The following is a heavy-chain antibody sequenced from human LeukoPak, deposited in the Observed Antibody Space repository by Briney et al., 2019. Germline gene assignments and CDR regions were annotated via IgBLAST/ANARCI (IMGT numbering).Heavy chain of an antibody. CDR3: AKGGDLYDILTGRNFDY. V-gene: IGHV3-23*01. CDR2: IFPSGGEI. Sequence: GGSLRLSCAASGFTFSTFAMIWVRQPPGKGLEWVSSIFPSGGEIHYADSVRGRFTISRDNSKNTLYLQMNSLRAEDTAVYYCAKGGDLYDILTGRNFDYWGQGTLVTVSS. J-gene: IGHJ4*02. CDR1: GFTFSTFA. D-gene: IGHD3-9*01.